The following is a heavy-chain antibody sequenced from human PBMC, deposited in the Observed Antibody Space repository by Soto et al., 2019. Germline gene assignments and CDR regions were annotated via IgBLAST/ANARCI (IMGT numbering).Heavy chain of an antibody. V-gene: IGHV3-15*01. Sequence: GGSLRLSCAASGFTFSNAWMSWVRQAPGKGLEWVGRIQSKTDGGTTDYAAPVKGRCTISRDDSKNTLYLQMNSLKTEGTAVYYCTTGNEDYSNDYWGQGTLVTVSS. D-gene: IGHD4-4*01. J-gene: IGHJ4*02. CDR1: GFTFSNAW. CDR3: TTGNEDYSNDY. CDR2: IQSKTDGGTT.